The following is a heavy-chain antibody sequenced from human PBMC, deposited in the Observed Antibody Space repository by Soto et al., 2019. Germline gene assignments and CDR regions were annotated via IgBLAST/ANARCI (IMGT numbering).Heavy chain of an antibody. CDR2: IYYSGST. D-gene: IGHD1-20*01. CDR1: GGSISSGGYY. Sequence: TLSLICTVSGGSISSGGYYWSWIRQHPGTGLEWIGYIYYSGSTYYNPSLKRRVTISVDTSKNQFSLKLSSVTAADTAVYYCAREGITGTTWDYYYYYGMDVWGQGTTVTVSS. CDR3: AREGITGTTWDYYYYYGMDV. V-gene: IGHV4-31*03. J-gene: IGHJ6*02.